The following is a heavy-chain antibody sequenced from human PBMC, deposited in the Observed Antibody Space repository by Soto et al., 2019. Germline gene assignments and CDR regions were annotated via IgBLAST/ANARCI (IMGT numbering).Heavy chain of an antibody. D-gene: IGHD1-20*01. CDR2: IYYSGST. V-gene: IGHV4-39*01. J-gene: IGHJ6*02. CDR3: ASLLLTGNSWGVYYYGMDV. CDR1: GGSISSSSYY. Sequence: QLQLQESGPGLVKPSETLSLTCTVSGGSISSSSYYWGWIRQPPGKGLEWIGSIYYSGSTYYNPSLKSRVTISEDTSKNQLSLKLSTVTGADPAVYYCASLLLTGNSWGVYYYGMDVWGQGTTVTVSS.